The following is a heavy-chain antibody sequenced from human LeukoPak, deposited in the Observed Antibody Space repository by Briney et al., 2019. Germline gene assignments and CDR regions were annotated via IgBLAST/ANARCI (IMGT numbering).Heavy chain of an antibody. CDR2: IYTSGST. D-gene: IGHD3-3*01. Sequence: PSETLSLTCTVSGGSISSGSYYWSWIRQPTGKGLEWIGRIYTSGSTDYNPSLKSRVTISVDTSKNQFSLKLSSVTAADTAVYYCARETIPEALDYWGQGTLVTVSS. CDR3: ARETIPEALDY. V-gene: IGHV4-61*02. CDR1: GGSISSGSYY. J-gene: IGHJ4*02.